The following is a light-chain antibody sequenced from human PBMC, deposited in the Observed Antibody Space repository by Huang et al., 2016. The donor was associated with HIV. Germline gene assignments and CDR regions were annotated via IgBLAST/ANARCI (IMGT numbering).Light chain of an antibody. CDR2: GAN. V-gene: IGKV3-15*01. CDR3: QQYNDWPWT. CDR1: QSVSNE. Sequence: EIVMTQSPGTLSVSPGERATLSCRASQSVSNEVAWFQQKPGQAPRLLIYGANIRPSGTPAGFSCSGSGTEFTLTISSLQSEDFAIYYCQQYNDWPWTFGQGTKVEIK. J-gene: IGKJ1*01.